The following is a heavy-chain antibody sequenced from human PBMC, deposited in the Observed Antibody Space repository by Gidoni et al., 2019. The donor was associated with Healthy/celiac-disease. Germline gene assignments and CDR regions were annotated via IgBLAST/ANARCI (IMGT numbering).Heavy chain of an antibody. V-gene: IGHV2-5*01. CDR2: IYWNDDK. J-gene: IGHJ4*02. CDR3: AHRSTMVRGVICPFDY. CDR1: GFSLSTRGVG. D-gene: IGHD3-10*01. Sequence: QITLKESGPTLVKPTQTLTLTCPFSGFSLSTRGVGVGWIRQPPGKALEWLALIYWNDDKGYSPSLKSRLTITKDNSKNQVVLTMTNMDPVDTATYYCAHRSTMVRGVICPFDYWGQGTLVTVSS.